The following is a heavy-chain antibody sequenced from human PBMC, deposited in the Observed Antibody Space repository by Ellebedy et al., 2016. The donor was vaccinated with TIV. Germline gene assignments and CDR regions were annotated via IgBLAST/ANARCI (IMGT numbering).Heavy chain of an antibody. CDR3: AKGGRGSGHLDYYYYAMDV. V-gene: IGHV3-23*01. J-gene: IGHJ6*02. CDR1: GFTFSTFA. CDR2: ITGTGGGDNT. Sequence: PGGSLRLSCAASGFTFSTFAMSWVRQAPGKELEWVSTITGTGGGDNTYYADSVRGRFTISRDDSKNTLYLQLNSLRAEDTAVYYCAKGGRGSGHLDYYYYAMDVWGQGTTVTVSS. D-gene: IGHD6-19*01.